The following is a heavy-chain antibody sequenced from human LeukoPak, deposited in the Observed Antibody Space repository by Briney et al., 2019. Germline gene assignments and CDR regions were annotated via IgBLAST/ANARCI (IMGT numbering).Heavy chain of an antibody. V-gene: IGHV1-69*05. Sequence: ASVKVSCKASGGTFSSYAISWVRQAPGQGLEWMGEIIPIFGTANYAQKFQGRVTITTDESTSTAYMELSSLRSEDTAVYYCARGLGWGGFDYWGQGTLVTVSS. CDR1: GGTFSSYA. J-gene: IGHJ4*02. D-gene: IGHD7-27*01. CDR3: ARGLGWGGFDY. CDR2: IIPIFGTA.